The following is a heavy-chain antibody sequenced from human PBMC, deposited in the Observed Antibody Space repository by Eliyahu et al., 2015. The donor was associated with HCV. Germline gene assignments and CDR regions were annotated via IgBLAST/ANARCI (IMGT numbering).Heavy chain of an antibody. V-gene: IGHV7-4-1*02. CDR1: GYTFNNHA. J-gene: IGHJ2*01. Sequence: QVRLEQSGSELKKPGASVKVSCKASGYTFNNHAINTNTENPTYAQGFTRRFVFSLDTSVNTAYLQINGLKAEDTAVYYCARDQSPHWYFDLWGRGTLVSVSS. CDR2: NTNTENP. CDR3: ARDQSPHWYFDL.